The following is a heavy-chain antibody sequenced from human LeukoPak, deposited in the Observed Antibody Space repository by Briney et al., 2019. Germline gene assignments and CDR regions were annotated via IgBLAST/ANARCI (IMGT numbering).Heavy chain of an antibody. D-gene: IGHD6-19*01. CDR2: ISGSGGST. V-gene: IGHV3-23*01. CDR1: GFTFSSYA. J-gene: IGHJ5*02. CDR3: AKPGQWRYNWFDP. Sequence: QSGGSLRLSCAASGFTFSSYAMSWVRQAPGKGLEWVSAISGSGGSTYYADSVKGRFTISRDNSKNTLYLRMNSLRAEDTAVYYCAKPGQWRYNWFDPWGQGTLVTVSS.